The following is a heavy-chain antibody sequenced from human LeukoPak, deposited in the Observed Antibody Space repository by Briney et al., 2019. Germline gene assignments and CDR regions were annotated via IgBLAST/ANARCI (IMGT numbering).Heavy chain of an antibody. Sequence: GESLKISCKGSGYAFSSYWISWVLQMPGKGLEWMGTLDPSDSYTNYSPSFQGLVTISADKSISTAYLQWSSLKASDTAIYYCARHGNAGTFSSWFVPWGQGTLVTVSS. D-gene: IGHD1-1*01. V-gene: IGHV5-10-1*01. J-gene: IGHJ5*02. CDR1: GYAFSSYW. CDR2: LDPSDSYT. CDR3: ARHGNAGTFSSWFVP.